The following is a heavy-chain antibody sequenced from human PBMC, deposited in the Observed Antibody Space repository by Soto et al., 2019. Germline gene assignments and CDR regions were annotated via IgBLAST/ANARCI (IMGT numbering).Heavy chain of an antibody. Sequence: PGGSLRLSCAVSGFTFSNYWMHWVRQTPGKGLLWLSRINSDGSSTIYADSVKGRFTISRDNAKNTLYLQMNSLRGEDTAIYYCARDLSGPIDYWGQGTLVTVYS. CDR2: INSDGSST. CDR3: ARDLSGPIDY. V-gene: IGHV3-74*01. CDR1: GFTFSNYW. J-gene: IGHJ4*02.